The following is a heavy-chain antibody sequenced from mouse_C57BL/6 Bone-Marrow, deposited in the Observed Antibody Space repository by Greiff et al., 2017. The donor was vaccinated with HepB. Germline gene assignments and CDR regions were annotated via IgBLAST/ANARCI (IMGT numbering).Heavy chain of an antibody. CDR3: ARDYYGSSSGDYFDY. J-gene: IGHJ2*01. D-gene: IGHD1-1*01. CDR2: INPSNGGT. Sequence: QVQLQQPGTELVKPGASVKLSCKASGYTFTSYWMHWVKQRPGQGLEWIGNINPSNGGTNYNEKFKSKATLTVDKSTSTAYMQLSSLTSEDSAVYDWARDYYGSSSGDYFDYWGQGTTLTVSS. V-gene: IGHV1-53*01. CDR1: GYTFTSYW.